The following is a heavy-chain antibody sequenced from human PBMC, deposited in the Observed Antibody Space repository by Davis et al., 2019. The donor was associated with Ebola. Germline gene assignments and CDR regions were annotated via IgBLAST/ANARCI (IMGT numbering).Heavy chain of an antibody. CDR2: IYYSGST. CDR3: AREGGYSYGGAFDI. CDR1: GGSFSSYY. V-gene: IGHV4-59*01. D-gene: IGHD5-18*01. J-gene: IGHJ3*02. Sequence: SETLSLTCAVYGGSFSSYYWSWIRQPPGKGLEWIGYIYYSGSTNYNPSLKSRVTISVDTSKNQFSLKLSSVTAADTAVYYCAREGGYSYGGAFDIWGQGTMVTVSS.